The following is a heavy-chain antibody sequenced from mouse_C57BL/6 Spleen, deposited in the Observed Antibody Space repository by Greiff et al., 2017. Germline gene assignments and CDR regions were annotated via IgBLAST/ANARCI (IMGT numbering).Heavy chain of an antibody. CDR2: IHPNSGST. D-gene: IGHD2-5*01. V-gene: IGHV1-64*01. J-gene: IGHJ4*01. CDR1: GYTFTSYW. CDR3: ARSAYYSNYGDAMDY. Sequence: VQLQQPGAELVKPGASVKLSCKASGYTFTSYWMHWVKQRPGQGLEWIGMIHPNSGSTNYNEKFKSKATLTVDKSSSTAYMQLSSLTSEDSAVYYCARSAYYSNYGDAMDYWGQGTSVTVSS.